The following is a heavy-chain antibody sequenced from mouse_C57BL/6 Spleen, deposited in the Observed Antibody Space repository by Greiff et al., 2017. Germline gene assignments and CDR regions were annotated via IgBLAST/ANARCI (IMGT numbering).Heavy chain of an antibody. CDR2: IYPRSGNT. V-gene: IGHV1-81*01. D-gene: IGHD1-1*01. J-gene: IGHJ1*03. CDR1: GYTFTSYG. Sequence: VQLQQSGAELARPGASVKLSCKASGYTFTSYGIRWVKQSTGQGLEWIGEIYPRSGNTYYNEKFKGKATLTADKSSSTAYMALRSLTSEDSAVYFCARRLITTVRTYWYCDVWGTGTTVTVSS. CDR3: ARRLITTVRTYWYCDV.